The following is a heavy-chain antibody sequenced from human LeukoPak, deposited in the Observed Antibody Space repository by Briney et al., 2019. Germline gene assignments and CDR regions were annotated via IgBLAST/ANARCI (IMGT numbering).Heavy chain of an antibody. CDR2: INPNSGGT. J-gene: IGHJ5*02. CDR3: ARGEGVRYFDWFYWFDP. Sequence: ASVKVSCKASGYTFTGYYMHWVRQAPGQGLEWMGWINPNSGGTNYAQKFQGWVTMTRDTSISTAYMELSRLRSDDTAVYYCARGEGVRYFDWFYWFDPWGQGTLVTVSS. CDR1: GYTFTGYY. D-gene: IGHD3-9*01. V-gene: IGHV1-2*04.